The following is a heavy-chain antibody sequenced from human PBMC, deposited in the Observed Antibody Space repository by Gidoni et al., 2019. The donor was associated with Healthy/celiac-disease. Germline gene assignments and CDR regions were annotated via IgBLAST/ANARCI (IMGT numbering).Heavy chain of an antibody. CDR1: GGSISSGDYY. J-gene: IGHJ4*02. V-gene: IGHV4-30-4*01. CDR2: IYYRGST. D-gene: IGHD4-17*01. CDR3: ARGYGANSGMDYFDY. Sequence: QVQLQESGPGLVKPSQTLSLTCTVSGGSISSGDYYWSWIRQPPGKGLEWIGYIYYRGSTYYTPSLKSRVTISVDTSKNQFSLKLSSVTAADTAVYYCARGYGANSGMDYFDYWGQGTLVTVSS.